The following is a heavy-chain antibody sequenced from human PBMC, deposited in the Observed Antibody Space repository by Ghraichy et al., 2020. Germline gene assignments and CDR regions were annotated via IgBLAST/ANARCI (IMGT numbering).Heavy chain of an antibody. J-gene: IGHJ3*02. V-gene: IGHV3-23*01. CDR2: ISGSDST. Sequence: GESLNISCAASGFSFSSYVISWVRQAPGEGLEWVSAISGSDSTYYADSVKGRFTISRDNSKNTLYLQMNSLRAEDMAVYYCAKDQGYYDFWNGWGKTDAFDIWGQGTMVTVSS. CDR3: AKDQGYYDFWNGWGKTDAFDI. D-gene: IGHD3-3*01. CDR1: GFSFSSYV.